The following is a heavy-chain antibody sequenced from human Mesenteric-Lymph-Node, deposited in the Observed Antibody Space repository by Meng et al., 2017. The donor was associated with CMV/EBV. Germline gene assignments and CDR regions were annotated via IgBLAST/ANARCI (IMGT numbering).Heavy chain of an antibody. D-gene: IGHD3-10*01. CDR2: INANTGNP. Sequence: SGYTFTSYAMKWVRQDPGQGLEWMGWINANTGNPTYAQGFTGRFVFALDTSVSTAYLQISSLKAEDTAVYYCSRDEGYYGSGSNFDYWGQGTLVTVSS. CDR1: GYTFTSYA. CDR3: SRDEGYYGSGSNFDY. J-gene: IGHJ4*02. V-gene: IGHV7-4-1*02.